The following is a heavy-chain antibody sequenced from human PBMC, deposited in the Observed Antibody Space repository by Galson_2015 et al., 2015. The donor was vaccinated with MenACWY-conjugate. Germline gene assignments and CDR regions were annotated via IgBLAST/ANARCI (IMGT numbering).Heavy chain of an antibody. CDR3: ARRRSSTSGVHWFDP. J-gene: IGHJ5*02. D-gene: IGHD2-2*01. Sequence: QSGAEVKKPGESLKISCKGSGYDFTTYWIVWVRQMPGKGLEWMGIIYPRDSETTYSPTFQGQVTISADKSISAAYLQWSSLKPSDTAIYYCARRRSSTSGVHWFDPWGQGTLVTVSS. CDR1: GYDFTTYW. V-gene: IGHV5-51*01. CDR2: IYPRDSET.